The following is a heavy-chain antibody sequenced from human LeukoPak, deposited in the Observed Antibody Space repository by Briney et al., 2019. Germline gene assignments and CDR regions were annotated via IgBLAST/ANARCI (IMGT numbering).Heavy chain of an antibody. Sequence: GESLRLSCAASGFTVSNSYMSWVRQAPGKGLEWVSVVYPDGSTFYGDSVQGRFSISRDISKNTLYLQMNILRAEDTAVYYCATNVPMVQGVMFGYWGQGTLVTVSS. CDR1: GFTVSNSY. CDR3: ATNVPMVQGVMFGY. CDR2: VYPDGST. J-gene: IGHJ4*02. V-gene: IGHV3-53*01. D-gene: IGHD3-10*01.